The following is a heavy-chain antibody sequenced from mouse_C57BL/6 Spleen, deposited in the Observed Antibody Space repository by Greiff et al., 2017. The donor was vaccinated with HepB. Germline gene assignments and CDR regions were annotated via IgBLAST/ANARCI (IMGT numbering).Heavy chain of an antibody. D-gene: IGHD2-3*01. V-gene: IGHV5-9-1*02. CDR2: ISSGGDYI. J-gene: IGHJ3*01. Sequence: XVKLVESGEGLVKPGGSLKLSCAASGFTFSSYAMSWVRQTPEKRLEWVAYISSGGDYIYYADTVKGRFTISRDNARNTLYLQMSSLKSEDTAMYYCTRDLSPDGPLAYWGQGTLVTVSA. CDR1: GFTFSSYA. CDR3: TRDLSPDGPLAY.